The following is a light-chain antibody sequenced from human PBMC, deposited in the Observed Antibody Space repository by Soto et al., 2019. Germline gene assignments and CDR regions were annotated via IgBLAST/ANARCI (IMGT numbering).Light chain of an antibody. CDR3: QSYDSSLREV. CDR1: SSNIGAGYD. V-gene: IGLV1-40*01. CDR2: GNS. Sequence: QSVLTQPPSVSGAPGQRVTISCTGSSSNIGAGYDVHWYQQLPGTAPKLLIYGNSNRPSGVPDRFSGSKSGTSASLAITGLQAEDEADYYCQSYDSSLREVFGTGTKLTVL. J-gene: IGLJ1*01.